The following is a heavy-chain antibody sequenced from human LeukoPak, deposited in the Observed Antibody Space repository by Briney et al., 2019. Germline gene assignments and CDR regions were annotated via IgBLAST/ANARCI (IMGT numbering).Heavy chain of an antibody. V-gene: IGHV4-38-2*01. J-gene: IGHJ4*02. CDR3: ARAEINDYNRY. D-gene: IGHD4-11*01. Sequence: SETLSLTCSVSGYSIRSGYQWGWIRPAPGKGLEWIGSINYSGRTYNNPSLKSRVTISIDTSKNQIFLKLRSTTAADTAHYYCARAEINDYNRYWGQGILVIVSS. CDR1: GYSIRSGYQ. CDR2: INYSGRT.